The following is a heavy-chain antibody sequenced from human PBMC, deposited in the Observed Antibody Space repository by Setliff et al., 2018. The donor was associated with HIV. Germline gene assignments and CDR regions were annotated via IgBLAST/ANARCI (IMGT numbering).Heavy chain of an antibody. V-gene: IGHV4-39*07. CDR1: GDSIISSRNF. Sequence: SETLSLTCTVSGDSIISSRNFWGWIRQPPGKGLEWIGNIHSGGSTYYNPSLKSRVSLSIDTSKNQFSLNLRSVTAADTAVYYCARERDDSGDYLSLFVHWGQGALVTVSS. CDR2: IHSGGST. CDR3: ARERDDSGDYLSLFVH. D-gene: IGHD4-17*01. J-gene: IGHJ4*02.